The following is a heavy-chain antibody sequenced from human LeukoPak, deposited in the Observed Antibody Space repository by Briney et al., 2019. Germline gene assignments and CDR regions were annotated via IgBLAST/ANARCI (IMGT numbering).Heavy chain of an antibody. CDR2: IYYSGST. Sequence: SETLSLTCTVSGGSISGYYWSWIRQPPGKGLEWIGFIYYSGSTKYNPSLKSRVTISVDTSKNQFSLKLTSVTAADTAVYYCARDPCSSWYCGMDVWGQGTTVTVSS. J-gene: IGHJ6*02. V-gene: IGHV4-59*12. D-gene: IGHD6-13*01. CDR1: GGSISGYY. CDR3: ARDPCSSWYCGMDV.